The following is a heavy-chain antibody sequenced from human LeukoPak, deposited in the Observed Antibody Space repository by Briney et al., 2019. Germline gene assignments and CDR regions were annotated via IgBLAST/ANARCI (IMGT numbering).Heavy chain of an antibody. D-gene: IGHD3-10*02. Sequence: GRSLRLSCAASGFTFDDYAMHWVRQAPGKGLEWVANIKQDGSEKYYVDSVKGRFTISRDSSKNTLYLQMNSLRAEDTAVYYCAKSGMTYYYVPAAFDFWGQGTLVTVSS. J-gene: IGHJ4*02. V-gene: IGHV3-7*03. CDR2: IKQDGSEK. CDR3: AKSGMTYYYVPAAFDF. CDR1: GFTFDDYA.